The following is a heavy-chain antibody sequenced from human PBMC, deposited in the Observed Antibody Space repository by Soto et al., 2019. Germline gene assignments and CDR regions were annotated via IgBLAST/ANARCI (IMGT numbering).Heavy chain of an antibody. CDR2: INHSGST. Sequence: QVQLQQWGAGLLKPSQTLSLTCAVYGGSFSGYYWSWIRQPPGKGLEWIGEINHSGSTNYNPSLKSRVTISVDTSKNQFSLKLSSVTAADTAVYYCANAREDDYGDYGRYFDYWGQGTLVTVSS. CDR1: GGSFSGYY. D-gene: IGHD4-17*01. V-gene: IGHV4-34*01. CDR3: ANAREDDYGDYGRYFDY. J-gene: IGHJ4*02.